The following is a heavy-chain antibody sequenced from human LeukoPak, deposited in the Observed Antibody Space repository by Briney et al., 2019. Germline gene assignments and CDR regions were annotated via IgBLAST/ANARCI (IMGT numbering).Heavy chain of an antibody. Sequence: ASVKVSCKASGYTFTGYYMHWVRQAPGQGLEWMGWINPNSGGTNYAQKFQGRVTMTRDTSISTAYMELSRLRSDDTVVYYCARVRVGVTQSGAFDIWGQGTMVTVSS. D-gene: IGHD1-26*01. V-gene: IGHV1-2*02. J-gene: IGHJ3*02. CDR2: INPNSGGT. CDR1: GYTFTGYY. CDR3: ARVRVGVTQSGAFDI.